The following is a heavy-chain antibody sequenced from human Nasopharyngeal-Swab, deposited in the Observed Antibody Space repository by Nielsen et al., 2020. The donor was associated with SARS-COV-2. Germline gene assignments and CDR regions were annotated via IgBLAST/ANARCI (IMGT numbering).Heavy chain of an antibody. CDR2: ISWNSGSI. J-gene: IGHJ3*02. CDR1: GFTFDDYA. V-gene: IGHV3-9*01. Sequence: SLKISCAASGFTFDDYAMHWVRQAPGKGLEWVSGISWNSGSIGYADSVKGRFTISRDNAKNSLYLQMNSLRAEDTALYYCAKVPFEDDAFDIWGQGTMATVSS. CDR3: AKVPFEDDAFDI.